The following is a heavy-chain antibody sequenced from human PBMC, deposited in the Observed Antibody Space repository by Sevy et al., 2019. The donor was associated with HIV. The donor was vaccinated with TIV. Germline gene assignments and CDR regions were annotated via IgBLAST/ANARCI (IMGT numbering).Heavy chain of an antibody. Sequence: GGSLRLSCAASGFTFSSYAMSWVRQAPGKGLEWVSAISGSGGSTYYADSVKGRFTISRDNSKNTLYLQMNSLRAEDTAVYYGAKDLLWELTYFQHWGQGTLVTVSS. D-gene: IGHD1-26*01. CDR1: GFTFSSYA. CDR3: AKDLLWELTYFQH. CDR2: ISGSGGST. V-gene: IGHV3-23*01. J-gene: IGHJ1*01.